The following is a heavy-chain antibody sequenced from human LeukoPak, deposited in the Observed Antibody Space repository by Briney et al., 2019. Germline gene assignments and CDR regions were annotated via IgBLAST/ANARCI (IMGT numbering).Heavy chain of an antibody. D-gene: IGHD1-1*01. J-gene: IGHJ4*02. CDR2: ITSTSSYI. CDR3: ASGIRERGFDY. V-gene: IGHV3-21*04. CDR1: GFTFSNYN. Sequence: GGSLRLSCEASGFTFSNYNMNWVRQAPGKELEWVSSITSTSSYIYYADSVKGRFTISRDNAKNSLYLQMNSLRAEDTALYFCASGIRERGFDYWGQGTLVTVSS.